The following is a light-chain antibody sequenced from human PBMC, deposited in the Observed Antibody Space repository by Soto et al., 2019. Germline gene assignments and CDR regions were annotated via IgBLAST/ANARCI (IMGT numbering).Light chain of an antibody. V-gene: IGLV1-44*01. J-gene: IGLJ2*01. CDR2: SNN. CDR1: SSNIGSNT. Sequence: QSVLTQPPSASGTPGQRVTISCSGSSSNIGSNTVNWYQQLPGTAPKLLIYSNNQRPSGVPDRFSGSKSGTSASLGISGLQSEDEAEYYCAAWDDSLNGLVFGGGTKVTVL. CDR3: AAWDDSLNGLV.